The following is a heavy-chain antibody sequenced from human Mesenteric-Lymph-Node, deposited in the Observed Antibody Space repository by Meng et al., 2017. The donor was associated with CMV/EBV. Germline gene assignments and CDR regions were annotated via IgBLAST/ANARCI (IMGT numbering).Heavy chain of an antibody. V-gene: IGHV3-30*03. D-gene: IGHD2-21*01. CDR1: GFTFSDYY. J-gene: IGHJ3*01. Sequence: GESLKISCAASGFTFSDYYMSWVRQTPGKGLEWVAVISYPREEVTYSDSVKGRFNVSRDDSENTLYLQMDTLRADDTGLYYCARDQFRWGSDAFDLWGQGTVVTVSS. CDR3: ARDQFRWGSDAFDL. CDR2: ISYPREEV.